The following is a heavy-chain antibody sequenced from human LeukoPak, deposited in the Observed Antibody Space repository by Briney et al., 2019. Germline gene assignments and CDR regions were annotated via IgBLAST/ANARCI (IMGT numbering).Heavy chain of an antibody. CDR3: ARGGGLDV. V-gene: IGHV3-7*03. Sequence: GGSLRLSCAASGFTFSSYWMDWARQAPGKGLEWVASINHNGNVNYYVDSVRGRFTISRDNAKNSLYLQMSNLRAEDTAVYFCARGGGLDVWGQGATVTVSS. CDR2: INHNGNVN. D-gene: IGHD3-16*01. J-gene: IGHJ6*02. CDR1: GFTFSSYW.